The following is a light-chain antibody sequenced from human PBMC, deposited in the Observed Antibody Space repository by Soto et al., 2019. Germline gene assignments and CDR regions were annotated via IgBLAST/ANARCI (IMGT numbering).Light chain of an antibody. V-gene: IGKV4-1*01. CDR2: WAS. J-gene: IGKJ2*01. CDR3: QQYYSTPYT. Sequence: DIVMTQSPDSLAVSLGERATINCKSSQSVLYNSNNKNYLAWYRQKPGQPPKLLIYWASTRESGVPDRFSGSGSETDFTLTISSLQAEDVAVYYCQQYYSTPYTFGHGTKLEIK. CDR1: QSVLYNSNNKNY.